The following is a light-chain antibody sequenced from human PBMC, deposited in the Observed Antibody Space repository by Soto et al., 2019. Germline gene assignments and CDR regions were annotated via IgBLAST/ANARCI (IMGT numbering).Light chain of an antibody. V-gene: IGLV2-8*01. CDR3: SSYAASNTFV. Sequence: QSALTQPPSASGSPGQSVTISCTGSSSDVGGYNFVSWYQQHPGKAPKLMIYEVSKRPSGVTDRFSGSKSGNTASLTVSGLQADDEADYYCSSYAASNTFVFGIGTKLPVL. CDR2: EVS. CDR1: SSDVGGYNF. J-gene: IGLJ1*01.